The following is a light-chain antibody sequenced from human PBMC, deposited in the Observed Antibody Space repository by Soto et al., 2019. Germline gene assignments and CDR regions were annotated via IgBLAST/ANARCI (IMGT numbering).Light chain of an antibody. CDR2: EVT. J-gene: IGLJ1*01. CDR3: SSYAGSNNPYV. V-gene: IGLV2-8*01. CDR1: SSDVGGYNY. Sequence: QSALTQPPSASGSPGQSVTISCTGTSSDVGGYNYVSWYQQHPGKAPKLMIYEVTKRPSGVPDRFSGSKSGDTASLTVSGLQAEVEADYYCSSYAGSNNPYVFGTGTKLTVL.